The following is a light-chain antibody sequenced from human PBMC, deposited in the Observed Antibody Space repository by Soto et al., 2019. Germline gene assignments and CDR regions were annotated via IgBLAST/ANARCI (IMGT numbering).Light chain of an antibody. Sequence: DIQMTQSPSSLSASVGDRVTITCRASQSISSYLNWYQQKPGKAPKLLIYAASSLQSGGPSTFSGSGSGTDFTLTISSLQPEDFATDYCQQSYSTPPYTFGQGTKLEIK. CDR3: QQSYSTPPYT. CDR2: AAS. V-gene: IGKV1-39*01. J-gene: IGKJ2*01. CDR1: QSISSY.